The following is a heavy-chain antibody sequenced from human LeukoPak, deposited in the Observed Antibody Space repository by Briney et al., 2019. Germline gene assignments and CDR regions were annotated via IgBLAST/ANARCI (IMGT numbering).Heavy chain of an antibody. CDR1: GFTFSSYA. Sequence: PGGSLRLSCAASGFTFSSYAMSWVRQAPGKGLEWVSAISGSGGSTYYADSVKGRFTISRDNSKNTLYLQMNSLRAEDTAVYYCARGRYCGGDCYDAFDIWGQGTMVTVSS. CDR2: ISGSGGST. D-gene: IGHD2-21*02. CDR3: ARGRYCGGDCYDAFDI. J-gene: IGHJ3*02. V-gene: IGHV3-23*01.